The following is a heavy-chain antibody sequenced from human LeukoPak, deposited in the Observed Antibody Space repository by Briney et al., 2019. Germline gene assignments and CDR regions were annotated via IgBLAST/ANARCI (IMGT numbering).Heavy chain of an antibody. J-gene: IGHJ4*02. CDR2: IFYSGST. V-gene: IGHV4-39*01. CDR1: GGFISSSYY. CDR3: AKPSGSGWTPYDY. D-gene: IGHD6-19*01. Sequence: PSETLSLTCSVSGGFISSSYYWGWIRQPRGKGLEWIGSIFYSGSTYYNPPLKSRVTTSVDTSKNQFSLKLTSVTAADTAVYYCAKPSGSGWTPYDYWGQGTLVTVSS.